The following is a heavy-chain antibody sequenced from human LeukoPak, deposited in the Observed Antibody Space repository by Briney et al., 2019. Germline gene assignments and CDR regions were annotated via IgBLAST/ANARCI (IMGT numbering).Heavy chain of an antibody. Sequence: GGSLRLSCAASGFTFSSYAMSWVRQAPGKGLEWVSAISGSGSSTYYADSVKGRFTISRDNSKNTLYLQMNSLRAEDTAVYYCARDPAKFWSGHDYWGQGTLVTVSS. V-gene: IGHV3-23*01. CDR1: GFTFSSYA. CDR2: ISGSGSST. D-gene: IGHD3-3*01. CDR3: ARDPAKFWSGHDY. J-gene: IGHJ4*02.